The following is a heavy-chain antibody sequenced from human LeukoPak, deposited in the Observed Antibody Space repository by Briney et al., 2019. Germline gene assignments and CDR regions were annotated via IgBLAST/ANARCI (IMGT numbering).Heavy chain of an antibody. CDR3: ARLMTTEIHDAFDI. CDR2: ISDSGNM. D-gene: IGHD4-11*01. Sequence: SETLSLTRTVSGDSISRYYWSWIRQPPGKGLEWIAYISDSGNMNKNPALESRVSISGDTSKNQLSLILSSVTAADTALYYCARLMTTEIHDAFDIWGQGTMVIVSS. J-gene: IGHJ3*02. CDR1: GDSISRYY. V-gene: IGHV4-59*01.